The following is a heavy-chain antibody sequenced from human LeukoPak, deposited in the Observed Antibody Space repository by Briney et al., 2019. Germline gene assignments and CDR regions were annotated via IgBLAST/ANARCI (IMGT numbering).Heavy chain of an antibody. CDR2: INHSGST. CDR3: ATRPDIAATGPGWFDP. Sequence: IPSETLSLTCAVYGGSFSGYYWSWIRQPPGKGLEWIGEINHSGSTNYNSSLKSRVAISVDTSKNQFSLKVTSVTAADTAVYYCATRPDIAATGPGWFDPWGQGTLVTVSS. CDR1: GGSFSGYY. J-gene: IGHJ5*02. D-gene: IGHD6-13*01. V-gene: IGHV4-34*01.